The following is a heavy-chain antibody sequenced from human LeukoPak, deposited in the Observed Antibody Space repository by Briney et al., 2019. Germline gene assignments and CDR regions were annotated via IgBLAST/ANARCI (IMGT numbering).Heavy chain of an antibody. CDR3: VKEFSWNYVFDP. CDR1: GFPYSTYT. J-gene: IGHJ5*02. CDR2: ISGSGSTA. V-gene: IGHV3-23*01. Sequence: GGSLRLFCAASGFPYSTYTMRWARQAPGKGLEWVSTISGSGSTAYYADSVKGRFTISTDNSQNTLYLEIKGLRAEDTAVYHCVKEFSWNYVFDPWGQGTLVTVSS. D-gene: IGHD1-7*01.